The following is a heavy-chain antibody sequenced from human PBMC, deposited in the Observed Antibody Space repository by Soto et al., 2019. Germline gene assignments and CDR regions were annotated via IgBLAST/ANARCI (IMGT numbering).Heavy chain of an antibody. V-gene: IGHV3-48*03. J-gene: IGHJ4*02. CDR1: GFMFSDYE. Sequence: GGSLRLSCAASGFMFSDYEMNWVRQAPGKGLEWVSYISDSGTTTHYTDSVKGRFIISRDNAQESLYLQMNSLGAEETATYFCVRDAGGGGLLLWDNWGQGIVVTVSS. CDR2: ISDSGTTT. D-gene: IGHD3-16*01. CDR3: VRDAGGGGLLLWDN.